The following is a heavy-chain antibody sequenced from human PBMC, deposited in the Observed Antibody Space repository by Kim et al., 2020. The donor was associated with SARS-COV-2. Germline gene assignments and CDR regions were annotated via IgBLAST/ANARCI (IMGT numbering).Heavy chain of an antibody. J-gene: IGHJ4*02. CDR1: GFTFSGYG. CDR2: IWYDGNKK. CDR3: AKEGRSGWYSFDY. V-gene: IGHV3-33*06. Sequence: GGSLRLSCAASGFTFSGYGMHWVRQAPGKGLEWVAVIWYDGNKKYYADSVKGRFTISRDNSKNTLYLQMNSLKAEDTAVYYCAKEGRSGWYSFDYWGQGTLGTVSS. D-gene: IGHD6-19*01.